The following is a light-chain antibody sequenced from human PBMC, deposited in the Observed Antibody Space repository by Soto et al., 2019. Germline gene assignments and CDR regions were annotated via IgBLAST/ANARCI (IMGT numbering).Light chain of an antibody. CDR2: AAS. CDR1: QSISSY. J-gene: IGKJ4*01. CDR3: QQSYSTPLT. Sequence: DIQMTQSPSSLSASVGDRVTITCRASQSISSYLNWYQQKPGKAPKLLIYAASSLQSGVPSRFSGSESGTDFTLTISSLQPEYFATYSCQQSYSTPLTFGGGSKVEIK. V-gene: IGKV1-39*01.